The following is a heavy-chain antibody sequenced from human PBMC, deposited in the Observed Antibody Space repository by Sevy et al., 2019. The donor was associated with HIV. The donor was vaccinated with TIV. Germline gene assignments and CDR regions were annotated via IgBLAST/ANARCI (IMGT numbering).Heavy chain of an antibody. CDR3: ARVGDLNSDY. D-gene: IGHD3-10*01. CDR1: GGTFSSYA. V-gene: IGHV1-69*13. J-gene: IGHJ4*02. Sequence: ASVKVSCKASGGTFSSYAISWVRQAPGQGLEWMGGIIPIFGTANYAQKFQGRVTITADESTSTAYMELSSLRSGDTAVYYCARVGDLNSDYWGQGTLVTVSS. CDR2: IIPIFGTA.